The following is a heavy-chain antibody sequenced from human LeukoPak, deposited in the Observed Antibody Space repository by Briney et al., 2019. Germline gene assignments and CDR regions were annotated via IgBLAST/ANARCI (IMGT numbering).Heavy chain of an antibody. V-gene: IGHV3-23*01. Sequence: GGSLRLSCAASGFTFSSYAMSWVRQAPGKGLEWVSVISGSGGSTYYADSVKGRFTISRDNSKNTLYLQMNSLRAEDTAVYYCAKDRTVTTTYFDYWGQGTLVTVSS. CDR2: ISGSGGST. J-gene: IGHJ4*02. D-gene: IGHD4-17*01. CDR1: GFTFSSYA. CDR3: AKDRTVTTTYFDY.